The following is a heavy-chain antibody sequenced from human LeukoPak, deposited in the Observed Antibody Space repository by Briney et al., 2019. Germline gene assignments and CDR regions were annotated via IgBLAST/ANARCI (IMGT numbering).Heavy chain of an antibody. D-gene: IGHD3-16*02. V-gene: IGHV4-34*01. CDR1: GGSFSGYY. Sequence: SETLSLTCAVYGGSFSGYYWSWIRQPPGKGLEWIGEINHSGSTNYNPSLKSRVTISVDTSKNQFSLKLSSVTAADTAVYYCARDKNDYVWGSYRSGWFDPWGQGTLVTVSS. J-gene: IGHJ5*02. CDR2: INHSGST. CDR3: ARDKNDYVWGSYRSGWFDP.